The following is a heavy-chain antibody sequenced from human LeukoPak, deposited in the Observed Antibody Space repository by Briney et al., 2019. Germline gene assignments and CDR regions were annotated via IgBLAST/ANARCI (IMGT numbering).Heavy chain of an antibody. V-gene: IGHV3-48*02. CDR1: GFTFSVYS. D-gene: IGHD3-16*01. Sequence: GGSLRLSCAASGFTFSVYSMNWVRQPPGMGLEWVSYITSNSATIQYADSVKGRFTISRDNGKNSLPLQMNSLRDEDTAVYYCARSVGGHFDYWGQGMLVTVSS. J-gene: IGHJ4*02. CDR2: ITSNSATI. CDR3: ARSVGGHFDY.